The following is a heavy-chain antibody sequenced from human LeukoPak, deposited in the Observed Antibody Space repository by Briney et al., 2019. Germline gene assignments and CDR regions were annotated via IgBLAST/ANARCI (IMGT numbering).Heavy chain of an antibody. CDR1: GYTLTELS. V-gene: IGHV1-24*01. CDR2: FDPEDGET. J-gene: IGHJ4*02. CDR3: ATGLRFLEWLPFDY. Sequence: GASVKVSCKVSGYTLTELSMHWVRQAPGKGLEWMGGFDPEDGETIYAQKFQGRVTMTEDTSTDTAYMELSSLRSEDTAVCYCATGLRFLEWLPFDYWGQGTLVTVSS. D-gene: IGHD3-3*01.